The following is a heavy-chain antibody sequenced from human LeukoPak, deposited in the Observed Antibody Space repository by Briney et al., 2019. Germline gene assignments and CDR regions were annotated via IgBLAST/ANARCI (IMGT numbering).Heavy chain of an antibody. CDR1: GGTFSSYA. J-gene: IGHJ4*02. D-gene: IGHD3-3*01. V-gene: IGHV1-69*04. CDR2: IIPILGIA. CDR3: ARGQESVDFWSGYYTAFDY. Sequence: ASVKVSCKASGGTFSSYAISWVRQAPGQGLEWMGRIIPILGIANYAQKFQGRVTITADKSTSTAYMELSSLRSEDTAVYYCARGQESVDFWSGYYTAFDYWGQGTLVTVSS.